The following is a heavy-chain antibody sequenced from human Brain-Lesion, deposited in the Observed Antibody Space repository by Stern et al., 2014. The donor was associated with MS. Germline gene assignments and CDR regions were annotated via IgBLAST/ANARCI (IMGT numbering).Heavy chain of an antibody. D-gene: IGHD5-12*01. Sequence: QVQLQESGPGLVKPSETLSLTCSVSGGSISRSTYYWGWIRQPPGKGLEWIGSIYYSGTTYYNPSLKSRVTIGTSTNQFSLMLTTGTAADTAVYYCARHDGWLPHYWSQGTLVTVSS. CDR2: IYYSGTT. CDR1: GGSISRSTYY. CDR3: ARHDGWLPHY. J-gene: IGHJ4*02. V-gene: IGHV4-39*01.